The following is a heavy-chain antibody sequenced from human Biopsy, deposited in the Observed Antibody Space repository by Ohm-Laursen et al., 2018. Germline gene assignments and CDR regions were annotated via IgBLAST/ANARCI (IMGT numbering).Heavy chain of an antibody. Sequence: GTLSLTCVVSGGSTSLYYWGWIRQPPGKRLEYLGNIYYTGNTNYNPSIKSRPTISIDTSKNKFSLNLTFVTATDTAVYYCARLSLYNGSYYWGYWGQGTLVTVSS. CDR2: IYYTGNT. V-gene: IGHV4-59*08. CDR1: GGSTSLYY. J-gene: IGHJ4*02. CDR3: ARLSLYNGSYYWGY. D-gene: IGHD1-26*01.